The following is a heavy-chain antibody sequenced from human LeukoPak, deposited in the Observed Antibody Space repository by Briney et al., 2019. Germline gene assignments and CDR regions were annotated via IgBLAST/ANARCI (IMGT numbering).Heavy chain of an antibody. J-gene: IGHJ6*02. CDR2: INPNSGGT. CDR3: ARGEIYYYYGMDV. V-gene: IGHV1-2*06. Sequence: GASVKVSCKASGGTFSSYAISWVRQAPGQGLEWMGRINPNSGGTNYAQKFQGRVTMTRDTSISTAYMELSRLRSDDTAVYYCARGEIYYYYGMDVWGQGTTVTVSS. CDR1: GGTFSSYA.